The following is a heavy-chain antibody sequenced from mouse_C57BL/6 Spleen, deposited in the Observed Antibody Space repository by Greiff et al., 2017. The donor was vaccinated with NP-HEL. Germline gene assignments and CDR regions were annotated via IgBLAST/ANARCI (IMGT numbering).Heavy chain of an antibody. CDR2: IYWDDDK. V-gene: IGHV8-12*01. CDR3: ARGLRRGWYFDV. D-gene: IGHD2-4*01. Sequence: QVTLKESGPGILQSSQTLSLTCSFSGFSLSTSGMGVSWIRQPSGKGLEWLAHIYWDDDKRYNPSLKSRLTISKDTSRNQVFLKITSVDTADTATYYCARGLRRGWYFDVWGTGTTVTVSS. J-gene: IGHJ1*03. CDR1: GFSLSTSGMG.